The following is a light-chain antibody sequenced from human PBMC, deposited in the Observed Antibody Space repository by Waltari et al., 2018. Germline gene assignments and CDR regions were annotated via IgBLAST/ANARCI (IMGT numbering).Light chain of an antibody. CDR3: ISYTTTKTVV. V-gene: IGLV2-14*01. CDR2: DVA. J-gene: IGLJ2*01. CDR1: SSDIGGYNY. Sequence: QSALTQPASVSGSPGQSITISCTGTSSDIGGYNYVSWYQQHPGKAPKLMIYDVARWPSGVSNRFSGSKSGNTASLTISGLQAEDEADYYCISYTTTKTVVFGGGTKVTVL.